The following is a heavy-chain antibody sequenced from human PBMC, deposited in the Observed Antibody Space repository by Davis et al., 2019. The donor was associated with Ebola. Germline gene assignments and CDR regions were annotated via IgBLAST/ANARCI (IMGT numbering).Heavy chain of an antibody. J-gene: IGHJ5*02. D-gene: IGHD3-10*01. V-gene: IGHV3-30-3*01. CDR1: GFTFSSYA. CDR2: ISYDGSNK. Sequence: PGGSLRLSCAASGFTFSSYAMHWVRQAPGKGLEWVAVISYDGSNKYYADSVKGRFTISRDNSKNTLYLQMNSLRAEDTAVYYCARDKVRGVIKNWFDPWGQGTLVTVSS. CDR3: ARDKVRGVIKNWFDP.